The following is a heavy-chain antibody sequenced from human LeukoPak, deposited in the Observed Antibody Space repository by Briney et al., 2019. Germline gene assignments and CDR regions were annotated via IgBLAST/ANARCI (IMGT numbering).Heavy chain of an antibody. J-gene: IGHJ3*02. Sequence: SVKVSCKASGGTFSSYAISWVRQAPGQGREWMGGIIPIFGTANYAQKFQGRVTITADESTSTAYMELSSLRSEDTAVYYCARVRGNDVPVAFDIWGQGTMVTVSS. V-gene: IGHV1-69*13. CDR1: GGTFSSYA. CDR2: IIPIFGTA. CDR3: ARVRGNDVPVAFDI. D-gene: IGHD1-1*01.